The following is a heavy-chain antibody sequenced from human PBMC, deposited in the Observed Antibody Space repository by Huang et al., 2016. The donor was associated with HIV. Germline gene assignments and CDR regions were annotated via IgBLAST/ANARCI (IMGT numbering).Heavy chain of an antibody. CDR1: GGSIRSSDYH. CDR3: ARHREGPVAYYSGWGSHLNYMDV. J-gene: IGHJ6*03. Sequence: QLLLQESGPGLVKPSEALALPCAVSGGSIRSSDYHWGWIRQPPGKGLEWIGSIYDKVSTHYSPSLKSRGTIAVDTSKNLFFLNLTSMTAADTAVYYCARHREGPVAYYSGWGSHLNYMDVWGRGRTVVVSS. D-gene: IGHD3-10*01. V-gene: IGHV4-39*01. CDR2: IYDKVST.